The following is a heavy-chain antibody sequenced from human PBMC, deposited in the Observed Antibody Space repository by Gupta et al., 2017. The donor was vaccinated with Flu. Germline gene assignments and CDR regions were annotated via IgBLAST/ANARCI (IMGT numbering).Heavy chain of an antibody. J-gene: IGHJ3*02. Sequence: EVQLLESGGGLVQPGGSLRLSCAASGFTFSSYAMSWVRQAPGKGLEWVSAISGSGGSTYYADSVKGRFTISRDNSKNTLYLQMNSLRAEDTAVYYCAKDRAYSSGWYFSAFDIWGQGTMVTVSS. CDR3: AKDRAYSSGWYFSAFDI. D-gene: IGHD6-19*01. CDR2: ISGSGGST. CDR1: GFTFSSYA. V-gene: IGHV3-23*01.